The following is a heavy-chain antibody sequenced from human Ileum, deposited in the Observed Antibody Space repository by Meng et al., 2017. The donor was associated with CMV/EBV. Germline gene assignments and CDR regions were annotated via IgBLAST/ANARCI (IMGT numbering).Heavy chain of an antibody. CDR2: INPDDYEI. J-gene: IGHJ4*02. CDR3: ARHYRGNNDF. D-gene: IGHD1/OR15-1a*01. V-gene: IGHV5-51*01. Sequence: ISCKASGYNFTDYWVAWVRQLPGKGLEWMRIINPDDYEIRYSPSFQGQVIVSADNSITTAYLQLNSLMASDTAMYYCARHYRGNNDFWGQGTLVTVSS. CDR1: GYNFTDYW.